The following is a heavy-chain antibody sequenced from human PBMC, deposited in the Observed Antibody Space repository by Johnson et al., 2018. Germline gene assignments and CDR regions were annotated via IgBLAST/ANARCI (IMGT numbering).Heavy chain of an antibody. Sequence: EVQLLESGGGLVQPGRSLRLSCAASGFTFDDYAMHWVRQAPGKGLEWVSGLSWNSGSIGYADSVKGRFTISRDNAKNSLYLQMNSLGAEDTACYYCAKGGAGGWGIEYFQHWGQGTLVTVSS. CDR2: LSWNSGSI. D-gene: IGHD6-19*01. CDR3: AKGGAGGWGIEYFQH. J-gene: IGHJ1*01. CDR1: GFTFDDYA. V-gene: IGHV3-9*01.